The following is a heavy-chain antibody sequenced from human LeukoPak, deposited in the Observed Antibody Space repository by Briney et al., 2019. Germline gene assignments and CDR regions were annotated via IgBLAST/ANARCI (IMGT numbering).Heavy chain of an antibody. CDR1: GFTFISYE. CDR2: ISDGGSDT. D-gene: IGHD4-17*01. Sequence: PGGALRLSFSASGFTFISYEMNWVRQAPGKGREWVSTISDGGSDTHYSDSVKGRFTISRDDSKNTLYLQMNSLRAEDTAVYYCAKALYGDYGRFDYWGQGTLVTISS. CDR3: AKALYGDYGRFDY. V-gene: IGHV3-23*01. J-gene: IGHJ4*02.